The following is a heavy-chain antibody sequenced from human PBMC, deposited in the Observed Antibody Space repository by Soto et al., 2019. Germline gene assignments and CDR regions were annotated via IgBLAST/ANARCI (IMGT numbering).Heavy chain of an antibody. D-gene: IGHD3-22*01. CDR1: GGSIRPYY. CDR3: AREDDYYAFDI. Sequence: SETLSVTCNVSGGSIRPYYWNWVRLPPGKGLEWIGYIHYSGSTSYNPSLKSRLTMTVDTSKNQFTLRLTSVTAADTAFYYCAREDDYYAFDIWGQGALVTVSS. CDR2: IHYSGST. V-gene: IGHV4-59*12. J-gene: IGHJ4*01.